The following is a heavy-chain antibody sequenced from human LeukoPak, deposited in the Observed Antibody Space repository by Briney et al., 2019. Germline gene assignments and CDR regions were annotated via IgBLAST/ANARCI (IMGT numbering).Heavy chain of an antibody. Sequence: GGSLRLSCAASGFTFGDYGMSWVRQAPGKGLEWGSAISGSGGSTYYADSVEGRFTISRDNSKNTLYLQMNSLRAEDTAVYYCAKDRPDYYDSSGYQDFDYWGQGTLVTVSS. CDR2: ISGSGGST. CDR1: GFTFGDYG. D-gene: IGHD3-22*01. J-gene: IGHJ4*02. CDR3: AKDRPDYYDSSGYQDFDY. V-gene: IGHV3-23*01.